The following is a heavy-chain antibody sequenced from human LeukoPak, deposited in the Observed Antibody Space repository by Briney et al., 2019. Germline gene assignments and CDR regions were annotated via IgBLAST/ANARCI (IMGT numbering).Heavy chain of an antibody. CDR3: ARGGYYASGNAFRFDP. CDR1: GGSISSSSYD. CDR2: SYYSGST. D-gene: IGHD3-10*01. J-gene: IGHJ5*02. V-gene: IGHV4-39*07. Sequence: SETLSLTCTVSGGSISSSSYDLGWIRHPPGKGLEWIGSSYYSGSTYYNPSLKSRVTTSVETSKNQFSLKLTSVTAADTAVYYCARGGYYASGNAFRFDPWGQGTLVTVSS.